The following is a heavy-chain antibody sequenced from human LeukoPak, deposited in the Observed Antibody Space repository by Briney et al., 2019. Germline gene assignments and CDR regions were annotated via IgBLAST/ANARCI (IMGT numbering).Heavy chain of an antibody. CDR1: GGSISSYY. J-gene: IGHJ3*02. Sequence: PSETLSLTCTVSGGSISSYYWSWIRQPPGKGLEWVSAISGSGGNTYYADSVKGRFTISRDNSKNTLYLQMNSLRAEDTAVYYCAQIAGHWPYCSSTSCWGAFDIWGQGTMVTVSS. D-gene: IGHD2-2*01. CDR2: ISGSGGNT. V-gene: IGHV3-23*01. CDR3: AQIAGHWPYCSSTSCWGAFDI.